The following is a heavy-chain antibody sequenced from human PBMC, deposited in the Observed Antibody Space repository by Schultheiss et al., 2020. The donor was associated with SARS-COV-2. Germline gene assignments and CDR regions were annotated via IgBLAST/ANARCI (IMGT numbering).Heavy chain of an antibody. V-gene: IGHV3-53*01. J-gene: IGHJ2*01. Sequence: GGSLRLSCAASGFTVSSNYMSWVRQAPGKGLEWVSVIYSGGSTYYADSVKGRFTISRDNSKNTLYLQMNSLRAEDTAVYYCATGGGYQLLPSYWYFDLWGRGTLVTVSS. CDR2: IYSGGST. CDR3: ATGGGYQLLPSYWYFDL. CDR1: GFTVSSNY. D-gene: IGHD2-2*01.